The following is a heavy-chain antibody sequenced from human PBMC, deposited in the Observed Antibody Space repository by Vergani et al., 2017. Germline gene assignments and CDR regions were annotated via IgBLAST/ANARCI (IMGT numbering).Heavy chain of an antibody. CDR3: ARGASGDYVSSFDY. J-gene: IGHJ4*02. D-gene: IGHD4-17*01. V-gene: IGHV3-NL1*01. Sequence: QVQLVESGGGVVQPGGSLRLSCIASGFTFRIYAMHWVRQAPGKGLEWVSGINWNSDSIAYADSVKGRFTISRDNSKNTLYLQMNSLRAEDTAVYYCARGASGDYVSSFDYWGQGTLVTVSS. CDR2: INWNSDSI. CDR1: GFTFRIYA.